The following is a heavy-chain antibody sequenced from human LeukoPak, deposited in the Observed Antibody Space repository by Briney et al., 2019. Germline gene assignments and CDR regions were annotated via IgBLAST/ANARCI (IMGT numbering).Heavy chain of an antibody. V-gene: IGHV3-74*01. Sequence: GGSLRLSCAAPGFTFSDTWMHWVRQAPGEGLVWVSRIRSDGSDTRYAESVKGRFTISRDNAKNSLYLQMNSLRAEDTAVYYCARVTDRGSSDYWGQGTLVTVSS. J-gene: IGHJ4*02. D-gene: IGHD3-16*01. CDR3: ARVTDRGSSDY. CDR2: IRSDGSDT. CDR1: GFTFSDTW.